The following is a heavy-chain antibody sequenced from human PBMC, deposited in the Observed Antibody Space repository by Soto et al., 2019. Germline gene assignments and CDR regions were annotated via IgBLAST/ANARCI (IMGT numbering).Heavy chain of an antibody. CDR3: ERGGGGVAPFDY. CDR1: GFTFSSYG. J-gene: IGHJ4*02. D-gene: IGHD3-16*01. CDR2: IWYDGSNK. V-gene: IGHV3-33*01. Sequence: QVQLVESGGGVVQPGRSLRLSCAASGFTFSSYGMHWVRQAPGKGLEWVAVIWYDGSNKYYADSVKGRFTISRDNSKNTLYLQMNSLRAEDTAVYYGERGGGGVAPFDYWGQGTLVTVSS.